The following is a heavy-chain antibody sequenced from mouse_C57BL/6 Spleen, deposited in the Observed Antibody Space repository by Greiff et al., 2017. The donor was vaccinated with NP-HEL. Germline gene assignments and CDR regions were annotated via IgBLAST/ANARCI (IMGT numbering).Heavy chain of an antibody. CDR2: ISYDGSN. CDR3: AREIDSYAMDY. V-gene: IGHV3-6*01. CDR1: GYSITSGYY. J-gene: IGHJ4*01. Sequence: EVHLVESGPGLVKPSQSLSLTCSVTGYSITSGYYWNWIRQFPGNKLEWMGYISYDGSNNYNPSLKNRISITRDTSKNQFFLKLNSVTTEDTATYYCAREIDSYAMDYWGQGTSVTVSS.